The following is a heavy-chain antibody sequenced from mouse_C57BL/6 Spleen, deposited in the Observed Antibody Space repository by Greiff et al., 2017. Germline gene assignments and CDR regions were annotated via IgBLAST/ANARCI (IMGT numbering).Heavy chain of an antibody. CDR1: GYTFTSYW. V-gene: IGHV1-53*01. CDR3: AIDSSGLYYFDC. J-gene: IGHJ2*01. CDR2: INPSNGGT. D-gene: IGHD3-2*02. Sequence: QVQLQQPGTELVKPGASVKLSCKASGYTFTSYWMHWVKQRPGQGLEWIGNINPSNGGTNYNEKFKSKATLTVDKSSSTAYMQLSSLTAEDYAVYYCAIDSSGLYYFDCWGKGTTLTVSS.